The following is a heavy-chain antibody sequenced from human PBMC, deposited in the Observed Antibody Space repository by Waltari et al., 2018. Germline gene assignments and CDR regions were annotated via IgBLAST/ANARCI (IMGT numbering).Heavy chain of an antibody. D-gene: IGHD4-17*01. CDR2: IIPIFGTA. CDR3: ARNKESVTTVTTRGLGYAFDI. CDR1: GGTFSSYA. V-gene: IGHV1-69*05. Sequence: QVQLVQSGAEVKKPGSSVKVSCKASGGTFSSYAISWVRQAPGQGLEWMGGIIPIFGTANYAQKVQDRVTITTDESTSTAYMELSSLRSEDTAVYYCARNKESVTTVTTRGLGYAFDIWGQGTMVTVSS. J-gene: IGHJ3*02.